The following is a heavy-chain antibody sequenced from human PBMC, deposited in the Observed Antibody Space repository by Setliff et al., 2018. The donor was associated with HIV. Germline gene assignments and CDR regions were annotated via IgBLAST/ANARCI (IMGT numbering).Heavy chain of an antibody. Sequence: ASVKVSCKASVYTLTSYGISWVRQAPGPGLEWMGWISAYNGNTNYAQKFQGRVTMTRDTSISTAYMELSTLRSDDTAVYYCARDPHRGLDYWGQGTLVTVSS. CDR1: VYTLTSYG. V-gene: IGHV1-18*01. J-gene: IGHJ4*02. CDR3: ARDPHRGLDY. CDR2: ISAYNGNT. D-gene: IGHD3-10*01.